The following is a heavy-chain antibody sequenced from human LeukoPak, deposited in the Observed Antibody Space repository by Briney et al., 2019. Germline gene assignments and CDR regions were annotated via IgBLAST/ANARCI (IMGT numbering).Heavy chain of an antibody. J-gene: IGHJ6*03. Sequence: SETLSLTCTVSGGSISSSSYYWGWIRQPPGKGLEWIGSIYYSGSTYYNPSLKSRVTISVDTSKNQFSLKLSSVTAADTAVYYCARGGRYFDWLRRYYMDVWGKGTTVTVSS. CDR2: IYYSGST. CDR3: ARGGRYFDWLRRYYMDV. D-gene: IGHD3-9*01. CDR1: GGSISSSSYY. V-gene: IGHV4-39*07.